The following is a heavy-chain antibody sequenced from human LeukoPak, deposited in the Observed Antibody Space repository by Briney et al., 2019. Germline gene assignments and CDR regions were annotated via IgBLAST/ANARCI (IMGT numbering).Heavy chain of an antibody. J-gene: IGHJ6*03. CDR3: AREVPPYYYMDV. CDR1: GFTFSDYY. D-gene: IGHD2-2*01. Sequence: GGSLRLSCAASGFTFSDYYMSWIRQAPGKGLECVSYISSSGNTTYHADSVKGRFTISRDNAKNSLYLQMNSLRAEDTAVYYCAREVPPYYYMDVWGKGTTVTISS. CDR2: ISSSGNTT. V-gene: IGHV3-11*04.